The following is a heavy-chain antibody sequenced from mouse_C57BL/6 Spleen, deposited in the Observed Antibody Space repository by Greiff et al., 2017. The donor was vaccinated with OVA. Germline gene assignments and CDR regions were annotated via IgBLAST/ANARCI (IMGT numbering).Heavy chain of an antibody. Sequence: EVQLQESGGGLVKPGGSLKLSCAASGFTFSDYGMHWVRQAPEKGLEWVAYFSSGSSTIYYADTVKGRFTISRVNAKNTLFLQMTSLSSEDTAMYYCARGLGYGNSDYWGQGTTLTVSS. CDR3: ARGLGYGNSDY. J-gene: IGHJ2*01. CDR2: FSSGSSTI. V-gene: IGHV5-17*01. D-gene: IGHD2-10*02. CDR1: GFTFSDYG.